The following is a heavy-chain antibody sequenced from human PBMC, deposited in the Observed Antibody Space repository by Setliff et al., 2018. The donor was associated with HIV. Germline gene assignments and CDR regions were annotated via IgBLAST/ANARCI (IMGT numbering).Heavy chain of an antibody. J-gene: IGHJ4*02. CDR1: GGSFNGYY. D-gene: IGHD3-10*01. Sequence: SETLSLTCAVYGGSFNGYYWSWIRQPPGKGLEWIGEINHSGSTNYNPSLKSRLTISVDTSKNQFSLKLSSVTAADTAVYYCARAYFGSGIYYWGQGTLVTVSS. CDR3: ARAYFGSGIYY. CDR2: INHSGST. V-gene: IGHV4-34*09.